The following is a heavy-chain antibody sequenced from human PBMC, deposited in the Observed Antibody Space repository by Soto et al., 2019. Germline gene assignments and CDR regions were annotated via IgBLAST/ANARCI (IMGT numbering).Heavy chain of an antibody. J-gene: IGHJ4*02. CDR1: GFTFSSYT. CDR3: ARDGGQQLVFDS. CDR2: ISRSSTTI. Sequence: EVPLVESGGGLVQPGGSLRLSCAASGFTFSSYTMNWVRQAPGKGLEWVSYISRSSTTIYYADSVKGRFTISRDNAKNSLYLQMNSLRDEDTAVYYCARDGGQQLVFDSWGQGTLVTVFS. D-gene: IGHD6-13*01. V-gene: IGHV3-48*02.